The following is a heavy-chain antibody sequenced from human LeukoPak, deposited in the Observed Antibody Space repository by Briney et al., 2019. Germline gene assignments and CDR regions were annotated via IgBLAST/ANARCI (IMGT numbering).Heavy chain of an antibody. D-gene: IGHD6-19*01. Sequence: PSETLSLTCTVSGGSISSSSYYWGWIRQPPGKGLEWIGSIYYSGSTYYNPSLKSRVTISVDTSKNQFSLKLSSVTAADTAVYYCARRKAVAPRYAFDIWGQGTMVTASS. V-gene: IGHV4-39*01. J-gene: IGHJ3*02. CDR1: GGSISSSSYY. CDR3: ARRKAVAPRYAFDI. CDR2: IYYSGST.